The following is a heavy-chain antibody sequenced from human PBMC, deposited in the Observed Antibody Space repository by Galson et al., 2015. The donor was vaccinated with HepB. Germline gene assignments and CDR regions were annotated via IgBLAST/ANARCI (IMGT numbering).Heavy chain of an antibody. CDR1: GFTFSHFG. D-gene: IGHD1-26*01. CDR2: IWHDGSVQ. CDR3: AGEGAGAMMFLDQ. Sequence: SLRLSCAASGFTFSHFGMHWVRQAPGKGLEWLACIWHDGSVQHYADSVKGRFTISRDNSKNTLHLQINSVRVEDTAVYYCAGEGAGAMMFLDQWGQGALVTVSS. V-gene: IGHV3-33*01. J-gene: IGHJ4*02.